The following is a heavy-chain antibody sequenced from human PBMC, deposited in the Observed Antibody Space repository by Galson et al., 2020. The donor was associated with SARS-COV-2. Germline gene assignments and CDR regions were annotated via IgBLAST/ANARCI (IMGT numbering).Heavy chain of an antibody. D-gene: IGHD5-18*01. J-gene: IGHJ4*02. V-gene: IGHV1-2*02. Sequence: ASVQVSCKDSGYTFTAYYMPWVRQAPGQELEWMGWINPDSGVTNYAQKFQGRATMTRDTSISTGYMEWSRLRSDDTAVYYCARPSPDWAMASDYWGQGTRVTVSS. CDR1: GYTFTAYY. CDR2: INPDSGVT. CDR3: ARPSPDWAMASDY.